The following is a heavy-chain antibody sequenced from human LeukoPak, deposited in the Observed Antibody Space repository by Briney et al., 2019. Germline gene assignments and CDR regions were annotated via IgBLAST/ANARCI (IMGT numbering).Heavy chain of an antibody. J-gene: IGHJ4*02. Sequence: SGGSLRLSCAASGFTFSSHWMSWVRQAPGNGLEWVATIKHDGSGEYYVDSVKGRFTISRDNAKNSLYLQMNSLRAEDSAVYYCARDWRSSSCYYSWGQGTQVTVSS. D-gene: IGHD2-2*01. CDR1: GFTFSSHW. CDR2: IKHDGSGE. V-gene: IGHV3-7*01. CDR3: ARDWRSSSCYYS.